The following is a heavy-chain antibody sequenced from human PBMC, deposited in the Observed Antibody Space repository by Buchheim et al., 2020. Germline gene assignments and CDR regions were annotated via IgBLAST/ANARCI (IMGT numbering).Heavy chain of an antibody. CDR3: AREYVIFAD. J-gene: IGHJ4*02. D-gene: IGHD2-21*01. CDR2: VFHSGAA. V-gene: IGHV4-4*02. Sequence: QVHLQESGPGLVQPSGTLSLTCAVSGGSVSGSDWWTWVRQPPGKGLEWIGEVFHSGAANYNPSLTGRVSISFDKSKNQVPPTLTSVTAADTAVYYCAREYVIFADWGQGTL. CDR1: GGSVSGSDW.